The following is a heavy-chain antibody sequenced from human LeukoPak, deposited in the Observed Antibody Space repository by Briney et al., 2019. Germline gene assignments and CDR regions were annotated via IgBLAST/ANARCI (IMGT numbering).Heavy chain of an antibody. D-gene: IGHD2-2*01. CDR1: GYTFTSYY. V-gene: IGHV1-46*01. Sequence: GASVKVSCKASGYTFTSYYMHGVRQAPGQGLEWMGIINPSGGSTSYAQKFQGRVTMTRDTSTSTVYMELSSLRSEDTAVYYCARDRCSSTSCYLDYYYCMDVWGQGTTVTVSS. J-gene: IGHJ6*02. CDR2: INPSGGST. CDR3: ARDRCSSTSCYLDYYYCMDV.